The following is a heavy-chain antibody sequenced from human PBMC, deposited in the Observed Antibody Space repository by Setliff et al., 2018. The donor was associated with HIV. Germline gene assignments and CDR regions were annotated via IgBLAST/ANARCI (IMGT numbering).Heavy chain of an antibody. CDR2: IYYGGSA. V-gene: IGHV4-59*13. CDR1: GGSISSYS. CDR3: ARDFTYDNSGSLTGYGMDV. J-gene: IGHJ6*02. Sequence: SETLSLTCSVSGGSISSYSWSWIRQVPGKGLEWIGNIYYGGSANYKPSLKSRVTISTDGHRNQFSLELRSVTTADTAVYYCARDFTYDNSGSLTGYGMDVWGQGTAVTVSS. D-gene: IGHD3-22*01.